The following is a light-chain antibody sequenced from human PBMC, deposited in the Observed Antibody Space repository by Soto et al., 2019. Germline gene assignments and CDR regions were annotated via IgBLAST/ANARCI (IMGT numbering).Light chain of an antibody. V-gene: IGLV2-14*01. J-gene: IGLJ1*01. CDR2: EVR. Sequence: QSVLNQPASVSGCSGQSITMDCTGTSSDIGGYDYVSWYQQRPGKAPKLMIYEVRYRPSGVSNRFSGSKSGNTASLTISGLQAEDEAVYYCCSYTRTSNHYFFGSGTKVTVL. CDR1: SSDIGGYDY. CDR3: CSYTRTSNHYF.